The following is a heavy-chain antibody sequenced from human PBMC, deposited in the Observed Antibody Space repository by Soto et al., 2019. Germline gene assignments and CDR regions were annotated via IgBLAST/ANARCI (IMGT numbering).Heavy chain of an antibody. J-gene: IGHJ5*02. CDR2: IYYSGST. CDR1: GGSISSYY. CDR3: AASYYDFWSGSRAANWFDP. D-gene: IGHD3-3*01. Sequence: SETLCLTCTVSGGSISSYYWSWIRQPPGKGLEWIGYIYYSGSTNYNPSLKSRVTISVDTSKNQFSLKLSSVTAADTAVYYCAASYYDFWSGSRAANWFDPWGQGTLVTVSS. V-gene: IGHV4-59*01.